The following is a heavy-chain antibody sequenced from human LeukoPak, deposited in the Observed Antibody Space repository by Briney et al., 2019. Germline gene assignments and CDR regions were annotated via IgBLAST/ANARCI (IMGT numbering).Heavy chain of an antibody. CDR1: GYTLTELS. Sequence: EASVKVSCKVSGYTLTELSMHWVRQAPGQGLEWMGWISGYNGNTNYAQRLQGRVTMTTDTSTSTAYMELRNLRSDDAAVYYCARVGIQPDYWGQGTLVTVSS. D-gene: IGHD1-14*01. CDR3: ARVGIQPDY. CDR2: ISGYNGNT. V-gene: IGHV1-18*01. J-gene: IGHJ4*02.